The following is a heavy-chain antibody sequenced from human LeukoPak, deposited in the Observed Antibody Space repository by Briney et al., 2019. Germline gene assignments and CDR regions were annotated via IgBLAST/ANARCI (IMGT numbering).Heavy chain of an antibody. V-gene: IGHV1-69*06. CDR3: ARRDSSGPYWYFDL. D-gene: IGHD6-19*01. Sequence: ASVKVSCKASGYIFTDYYMHWVRQAPGQGLEWMGGIIPMFGTANYAQKIQGRVTITADKSTSTAYMELSSLRSDDTAVYYCARRDSSGPYWYFDLWGRGTLVTVSS. J-gene: IGHJ2*01. CDR2: IIPMFGTA. CDR1: GYIFTDYY.